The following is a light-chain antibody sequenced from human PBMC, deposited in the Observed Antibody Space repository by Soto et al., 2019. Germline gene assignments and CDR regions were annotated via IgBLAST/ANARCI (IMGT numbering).Light chain of an antibody. CDR1: SSNIGNNY. J-gene: IGLJ2*01. Sequence: QSVLTQPPSASAAPGQKVTISCSGSSSNIGNNYVSWYQQLPGTAPNLLIYENNKRPSGIPDRFSGSKSGTSATLGITGLQTGDEADYYCGTWDSSLSAVVFGGGTKLTVL. V-gene: IGLV1-51*02. CDR2: ENN. CDR3: GTWDSSLSAVV.